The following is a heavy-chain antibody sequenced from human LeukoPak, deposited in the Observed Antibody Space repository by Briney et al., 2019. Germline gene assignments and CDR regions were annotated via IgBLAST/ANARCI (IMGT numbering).Heavy chain of an antibody. CDR2: INPNSGGT. Sequence: ASVKVSYKTSAYTLTDYYMHWVRQAPGHGLEWMGWINPNSGGTNYPLKFQGRVIMTRDTSINTAYMVLSRLTSADTAVYYCAIDQWLVPYNWGQGTLVTVSS. D-gene: IGHD6-19*01. CDR1: AYTLTDYY. CDR3: AIDQWLVPYN. V-gene: IGHV1-2*02. J-gene: IGHJ4*02.